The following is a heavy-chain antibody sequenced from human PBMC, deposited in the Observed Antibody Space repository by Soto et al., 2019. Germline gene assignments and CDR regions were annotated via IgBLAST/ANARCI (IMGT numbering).Heavy chain of an antibody. CDR3: ARVGGITGATSVGT. J-gene: IGHJ5*02. CDR2: IYYSGST. Sequence: LSLTCTVSGGSISSGGYYWSWIRQHPGKGLEWIGYIYYSGSTYYNPSLKSRVTISVDTSKNQFSLKLSSVTAADTAVYYCARVGGITGATSVGTWGQETLVTVSS. V-gene: IGHV4-31*03. CDR1: GGSISSGGYY. D-gene: IGHD1-20*01.